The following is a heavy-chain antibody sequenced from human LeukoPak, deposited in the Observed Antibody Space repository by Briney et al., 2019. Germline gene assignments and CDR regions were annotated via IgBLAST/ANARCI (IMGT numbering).Heavy chain of an antibody. J-gene: IGHJ4*02. D-gene: IGHD1-7*01. CDR3: ASHSPFDDWNYDY. CDR2: IHDSGST. V-gene: IGHV4-59*08. Sequence: SETLSLTCAVSDGSMSGYYWSWFRQPPGKGLEWIGYIHDSGSTRYNPSLKSRLTISVDTPKNQFSLKLSSVTAADTAVYYCASHSPFDDWNYDYWGQGTLVTVSS. CDR1: DGSMSGYY.